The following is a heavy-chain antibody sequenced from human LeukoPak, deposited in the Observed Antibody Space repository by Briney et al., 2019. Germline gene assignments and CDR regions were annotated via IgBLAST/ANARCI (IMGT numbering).Heavy chain of an antibody. CDR1: GGSISSSSYY. CDR2: IYYSGST. J-gene: IGHJ5*02. CDR3: ARHEYGDYGDWFDP. V-gene: IGHV4-39*01. D-gene: IGHD4-17*01. Sequence: SETLSLTCTVSGGSISSSSYYWGWIRQPPGKGLEWIGSIYYSGSTYYNPSLKSRVTISVDTSKNQFSLELSSVTAADTAVYYCARHEYGDYGDWFDPWGQGTLVTVSS.